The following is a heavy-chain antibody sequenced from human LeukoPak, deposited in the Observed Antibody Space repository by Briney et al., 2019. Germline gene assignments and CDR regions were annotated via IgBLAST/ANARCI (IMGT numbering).Heavy chain of an antibody. D-gene: IGHD3-22*01. CDR1: GFTFSSYG. CDR2: ISYDGSNK. Sequence: GRSLRLSCAASGFTFSSYGMHWVRQAPGKGLEWVAVISYDGSNKYYADSVKGRFTISRGNSKNTLYLQMNSLRAEDTAVYYCAKDSPYYYDSSGYSPLDYWGQGTLVTVSS. J-gene: IGHJ4*02. CDR3: AKDSPYYYDSSGYSPLDY. V-gene: IGHV3-30*18.